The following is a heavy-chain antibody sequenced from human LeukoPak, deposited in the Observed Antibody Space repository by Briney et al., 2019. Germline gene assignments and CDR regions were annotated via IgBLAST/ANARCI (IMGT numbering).Heavy chain of an antibody. V-gene: IGHV4-4*09. D-gene: IGHD6-13*01. CDR1: GGSISSYY. J-gene: IGHJ5*02. Sequence: SETLSLTCTVSGGSISSYYWSWIRQPLGKGLEWIGYIYTSGSTNYNPSLKSRVTISVATSKNQFSLKLNSVTAADTAVYYCARHGSVAAAGDNWFDPWGQGTLVTVSS. CDR2: IYTSGST. CDR3: ARHGSVAAAGDNWFDP.